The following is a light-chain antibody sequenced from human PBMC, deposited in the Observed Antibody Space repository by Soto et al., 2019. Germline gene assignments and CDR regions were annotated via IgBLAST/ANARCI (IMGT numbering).Light chain of an antibody. CDR2: GAY. Sequence: EIVLTQSPGTLSLFPGERATLSCRASQSLSSSYLAWYQLKPGQAPRLLIYGAYNRATGLPDRFSGSGSGTDFTLTISRLEPEDFAVYFCLQYASPLYTFGQGTKLEI. CDR1: QSLSSSY. CDR3: LQYASPLYT. J-gene: IGKJ2*01. V-gene: IGKV3-20*01.